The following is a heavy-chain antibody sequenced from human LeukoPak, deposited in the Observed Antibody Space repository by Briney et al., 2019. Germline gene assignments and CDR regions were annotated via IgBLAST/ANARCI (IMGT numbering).Heavy chain of an antibody. CDR2: INPNSGGT. Sequence: ASVKVSCKASGYTFTGYYMHWVRQAPGQGLEWMGWINPNSGGTNYAQKFQGWVTMTRDTSISTAYMELSRLRSDDTAVYYCARDIRPSVGESLRLLGYYYYYGMDVWGQGTTVTVSS. J-gene: IGHJ6*02. V-gene: IGHV1-2*04. D-gene: IGHD5/OR15-5a*01. CDR3: ARDIRPSVGESLRLLGYYYYYGMDV. CDR1: GYTFTGYY.